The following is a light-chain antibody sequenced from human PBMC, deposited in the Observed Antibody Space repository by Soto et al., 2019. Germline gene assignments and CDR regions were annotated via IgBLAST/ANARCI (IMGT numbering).Light chain of an antibody. Sequence: DIQMTQSPSTLSASVGDRVTITCRASQSISSWLAWYQQKPGKAPKLLIYKASSLESGVPSRVSGSGSGTEYALTISSPQPDDFATYYSQQYNSSPTFGQGTKVEI. CDR2: KAS. CDR3: QQYNSSPT. CDR1: QSISSW. V-gene: IGKV1-5*03. J-gene: IGKJ1*01.